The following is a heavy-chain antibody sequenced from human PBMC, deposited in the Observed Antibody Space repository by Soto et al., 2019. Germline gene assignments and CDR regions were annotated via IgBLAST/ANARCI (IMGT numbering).Heavy chain of an antibody. V-gene: IGHV1-69*02. CDR2: IIPYLDIT. J-gene: IGHJ4*02. Sequence: QVQLVQSGADVKKTGYSVKVSCKVSGGTFGTYTISWVRQAPGQGLEWMGRIIPYLDITDYAQKFQGRFTIAADKSTTTAYMELNRLRSEDTAVYFCARDTTYWGQGTLVTVSS. D-gene: IGHD5-18*01. CDR3: ARDTTY. CDR1: GGTFGTYT.